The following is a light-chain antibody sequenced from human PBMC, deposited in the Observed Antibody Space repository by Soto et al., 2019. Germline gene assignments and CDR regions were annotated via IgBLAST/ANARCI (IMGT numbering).Light chain of an antibody. J-gene: IGKJ1*01. CDR2: HAS. Sequence: GDRVPITCRASQTINNWLAWYQQKPGKAPNLLIYHASNLETGVPSRFSGSAFGTEFTLTISSLQPDDFATYYCQHYNSYPWTFGQGTKVEIK. V-gene: IGKV1-5*01. CDR1: QTINNW. CDR3: QHYNSYPWT.